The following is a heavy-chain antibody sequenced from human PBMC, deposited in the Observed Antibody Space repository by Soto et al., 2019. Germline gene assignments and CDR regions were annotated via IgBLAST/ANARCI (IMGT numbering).Heavy chain of an antibody. CDR3: ARETQPRITIFGVDPSYYYYYYGMDV. Sequence: GGSLRLSCAASGFTFSSYSMNWVRQAPGKGLEWVSSISSSSYIYYADSVKGRFTISRDNAKNSLYLQMNSLRAEDTAVYYCARETQPRITIFGVDPSYYYYYYGMDVWGQGTTVTVSS. J-gene: IGHJ6*02. CDR1: GFTFSSYS. D-gene: IGHD3-3*01. V-gene: IGHV3-21*01. CDR2: ISSSSYI.